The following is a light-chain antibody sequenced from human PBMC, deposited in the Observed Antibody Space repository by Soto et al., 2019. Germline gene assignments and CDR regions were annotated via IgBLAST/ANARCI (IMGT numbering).Light chain of an antibody. V-gene: IGKV1-13*02. CDR2: DAS. CDR3: QQLNSYLIT. CDR1: QGISSA. J-gene: IGKJ5*01. Sequence: AIQLTQSPSSLSASVGDRVTITYPTSQGISSALAWYKQKPGKAPKLLIYDASRLESGVPSRFSGSGSGTDFTLTISSLEPEDFETSYCQQLNSYLITFGQWKR.